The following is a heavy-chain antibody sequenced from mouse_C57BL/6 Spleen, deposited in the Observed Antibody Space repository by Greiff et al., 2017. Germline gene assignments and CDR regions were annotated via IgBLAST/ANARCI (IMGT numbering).Heavy chain of an antibody. J-gene: IGHJ4*01. Sequence: EVNLVESGGGLVKPGGSLKLSCAASGFTFSDYGMHWVRQAPEKGLEWVAYSSSGRSTIYYADTVKGRVSISGDNAKNTLCLQMTSLRSADTAMYYCAREAMDYWGQGTSVTVSS. V-gene: IGHV5-17*01. CDR1: GFTFSDYG. CDR3: AREAMDY. CDR2: SSSGRSTI.